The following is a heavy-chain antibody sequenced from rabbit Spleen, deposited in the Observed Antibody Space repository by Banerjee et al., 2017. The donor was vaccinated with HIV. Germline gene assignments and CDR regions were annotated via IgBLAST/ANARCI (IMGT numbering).Heavy chain of an antibody. Sequence: QEQLEESGGDLVKPEGPLTPTITASGFFFSSNAMCWVRQAPGKGLEWIACIYVGSSGSTYYASWAKGRFTISKTSSTTVTLQMTSLTAADTATYFCARDLTGVIGWNFGWWGQGTLVTVS. J-gene: IGHJ3*01. CDR3: ARDLTGVIGWNFGW. D-gene: IGHD4-1*01. V-gene: IGHV1S45*01. CDR2: IYVGSSGST. CDR1: GFFFSSNA.